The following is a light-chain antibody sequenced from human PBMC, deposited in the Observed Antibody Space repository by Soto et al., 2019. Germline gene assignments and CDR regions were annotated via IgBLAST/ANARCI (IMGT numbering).Light chain of an antibody. CDR1: QSISLW. Sequence: DIHMTQSPSTLSASVGDRVTITCRASQSISLWVAWYQQKPGRAPNLLMYKTSSLETGVPSRFSGSGSGTEFPLTISSLQPDDFATYYCQHYKDYSWTFGQGTKVEVK. CDR3: QHYKDYSWT. J-gene: IGKJ1*01. CDR2: KTS. V-gene: IGKV1-5*03.